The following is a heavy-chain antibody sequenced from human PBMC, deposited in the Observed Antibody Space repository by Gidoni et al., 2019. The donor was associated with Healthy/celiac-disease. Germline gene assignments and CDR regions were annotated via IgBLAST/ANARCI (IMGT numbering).Heavy chain of an antibody. V-gene: IGHV2-70*04. J-gene: IGHJ4*02. CDR3: ARIIGSGSQGWFDY. Sequence: QVTLKESGPALVKPTQTLTLTCTFSGFSLSTSGMRVSWIRQPPGKALEWLARIDWDDDKFYSTSLKTRLTISKDTSKNQVVLTMTNMDPVDTATYYCARIIGSGSQGWFDYWGQGTLVTVSS. D-gene: IGHD1-26*01. CDR2: IDWDDDK. CDR1: GFSLSTSGMR.